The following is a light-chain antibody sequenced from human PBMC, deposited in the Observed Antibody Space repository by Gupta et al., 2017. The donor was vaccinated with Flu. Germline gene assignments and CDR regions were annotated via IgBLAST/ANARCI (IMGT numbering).Light chain of an antibody. CDR2: AAS. V-gene: IGKV1-39*01. CDR3: QQSDSTPQVT. CDR1: QSISNY. J-gene: IGKJ3*01. Sequence: DIQMTQSPSSLSASVGDRVTITCRASQSISNYLNWYQLKPGKAPSLLIYAASSLQSGVPSRFSGTGYGTDFTLTISSLQPEDFATYYCQQSDSTPQVTFGPGTKVDIK.